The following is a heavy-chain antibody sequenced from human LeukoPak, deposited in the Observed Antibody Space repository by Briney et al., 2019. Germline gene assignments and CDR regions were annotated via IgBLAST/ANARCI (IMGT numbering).Heavy chain of an antibody. Sequence: GGSLRLSCAASGFTFSNAWMSWVRQAPGKGLEWVGHIKSKTDGGTAEYPAPVKGRFTISRDDSNNTLYLQMNSLKTEDTAVYYCTYHDSIYWGQGTLVSVSS. D-gene: IGHD3-22*01. CDR2: IKSKTDGGTA. CDR1: GFTFSNAW. J-gene: IGHJ4*02. CDR3: TYHDSIY. V-gene: IGHV3-15*01.